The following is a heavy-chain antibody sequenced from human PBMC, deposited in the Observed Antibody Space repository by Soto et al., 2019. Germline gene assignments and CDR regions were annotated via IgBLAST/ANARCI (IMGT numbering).Heavy chain of an antibody. D-gene: IGHD6-13*01. J-gene: IGHJ6*02. CDR1: GGSISSYY. CDR2: IYYSGST. CDR3: ARDDAAAAGDYGMDV. V-gene: IGHV4-59*01. Sequence: QVQLQESGPGLVKPSETLSLTCTVSGGSISSYYWSWIRQPPGKGLEWIGYIYYSGSTNYNPSLKSRVTISVDTSKNQVSLKLSSVTAADTAVYYCARDDAAAAGDYGMDVWGQGTTVTVSS.